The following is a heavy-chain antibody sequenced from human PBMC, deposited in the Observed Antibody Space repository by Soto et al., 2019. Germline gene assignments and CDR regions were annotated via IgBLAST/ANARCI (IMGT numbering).Heavy chain of an antibody. J-gene: IGHJ4*02. D-gene: IGHD2-2*02. CDR1: GFTFSTYG. CDR2: ISYDGSYK. Sequence: PGGSLRLSCAASGFTFSTYGMHWVRQAPGKGLGWVAVISYDGSYKYYADSVKDRFTISRDNSKNTLYLQMNSLRAEDTAVYYCAKATPLDPLTSAAIAYWGQGTLVTVSS. V-gene: IGHV3-30*18. CDR3: AKATPLDPLTSAAIAY.